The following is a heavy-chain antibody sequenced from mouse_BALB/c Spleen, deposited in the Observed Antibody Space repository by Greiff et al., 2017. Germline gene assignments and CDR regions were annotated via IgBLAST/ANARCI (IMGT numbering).Heavy chain of an antibody. Sequence: QVHVKQSGPGLVAPSQSLSITCTVSGFSLTSYGVHWVRQPPGKGLEWLGVIWAGGSTNYNSALMSRLSISKDNSKSQVFLKMNSLQTDDTAMYYCARGGSYGNYDWYFDVWGAGTTVTVSS. CDR2: IWAGGST. CDR3: ARGGSYGNYDWYFDV. J-gene: IGHJ1*01. CDR1: GFSLTSYG. D-gene: IGHD2-1*01. V-gene: IGHV2-9*02.